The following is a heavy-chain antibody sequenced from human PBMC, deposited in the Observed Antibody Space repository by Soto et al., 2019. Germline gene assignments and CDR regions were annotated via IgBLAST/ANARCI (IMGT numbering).Heavy chain of an antibody. CDR1: GFTFSNYA. CDR3: ARDSMVGSFDY. J-gene: IGHJ4*02. D-gene: IGHD1-26*01. V-gene: IGHV3-30*01. Sequence: QVQLVESGGGVVQPGRSLRHSCEASGFTFSNYAMDWVRQAPGKGLEWVAVISYDGSNTYYADSLKGRFTISRDNSRNTLYLQMNSLRAEDSAVYYCARDSMVGSFDYWGQGTLVTVSS. CDR2: ISYDGSNT.